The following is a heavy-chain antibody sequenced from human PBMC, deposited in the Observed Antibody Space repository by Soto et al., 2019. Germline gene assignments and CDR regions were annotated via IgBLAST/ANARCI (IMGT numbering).Heavy chain of an antibody. Sequence: QLVESGGGVVQPGRSQRLSCAASGFSFSTYAMHWVRQAPGKGLEWVAVISYDANNKYYADSVKGRFTISRDYSKKTLYLQMDSLRTEDTAVYYCARQHNYDSSGDPHYFDLWGQGTLVTVSS. CDR3: ARQHNYDSSGDPHYFDL. V-gene: IGHV3-30-3*01. CDR2: ISYDANNK. J-gene: IGHJ4*02. D-gene: IGHD3-22*01. CDR1: GFSFSTYA.